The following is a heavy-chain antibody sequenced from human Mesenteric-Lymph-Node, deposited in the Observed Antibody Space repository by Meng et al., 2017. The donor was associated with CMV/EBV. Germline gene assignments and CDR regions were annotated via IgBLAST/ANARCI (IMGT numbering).Heavy chain of an antibody. J-gene: IGHJ4*02. CDR3: ARGFRFLEWFCDY. D-gene: IGHD3-3*01. Sequence: GESLKISCAASGFTFSNYWMHWVRQAPGKGLVWVSRINSDGSSTTYADSVKGRFTISRDNAKNTLYLQMNSLRVEDTAVYYCARGFRFLEWFCDYWGQGTLVTVSS. V-gene: IGHV3-74*01. CDR1: GFTFSNYW. CDR2: INSDGSST.